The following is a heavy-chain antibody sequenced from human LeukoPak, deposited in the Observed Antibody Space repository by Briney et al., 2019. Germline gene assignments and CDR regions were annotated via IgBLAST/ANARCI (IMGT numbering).Heavy chain of an antibody. Sequence: PSETLSLTCTVSGGSISSHNWNWIRQPPGKGLEWIGDIYNSGSPNYNPSLKSRVTISVDTSKYQFSPKLSSVTAADTAVYYCARVDSSGYYTFFDYWGQGTLVTVSS. V-gene: IGHV4-59*11. CDR3: ARVDSSGYYTFFDY. J-gene: IGHJ4*02. D-gene: IGHD3-22*01. CDR1: GGSISSHN. CDR2: IYNSGSP.